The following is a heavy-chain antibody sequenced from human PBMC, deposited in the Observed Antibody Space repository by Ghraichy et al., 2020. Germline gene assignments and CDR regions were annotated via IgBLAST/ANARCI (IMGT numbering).Heavy chain of an antibody. Sequence: GGSLRLSCAASGFTFSSYAMHWVRKAPGKGLEWVAVISYDGSNKYYADSVKGRFTISRDNSKNTLYLQMNSLRAEDTAVYYCAREEGIWWGERYFDYWGQGTLVTVSS. D-gene: IGHD3-10*01. CDR2: ISYDGSNK. CDR1: GFTFSSYA. J-gene: IGHJ4*02. CDR3: AREEGIWWGERYFDY. V-gene: IGHV3-30-3*01.